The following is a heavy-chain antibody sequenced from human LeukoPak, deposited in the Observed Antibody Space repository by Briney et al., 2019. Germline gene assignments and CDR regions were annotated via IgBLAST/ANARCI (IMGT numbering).Heavy chain of an antibody. V-gene: IGHV4-34*01. CDR1: GGSFSGYY. CDR3: ARSTGSSNFDP. J-gene: IGHJ5*02. CDR2: INHSGST. D-gene: IGHD6-13*01. Sequence: PSETLSLTCAVYGGSFSGYYWSWIRQPPGKGLEWIGEINHSGSTNYNPSLKSRVTISVDTSKNQFSLKLSSVTAADTAVYYCARSTGSSNFDPWGQGTLVTVSS.